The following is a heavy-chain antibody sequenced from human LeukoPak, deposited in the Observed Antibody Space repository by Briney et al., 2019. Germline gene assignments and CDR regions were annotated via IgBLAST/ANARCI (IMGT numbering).Heavy chain of an antibody. CDR2: ISGSGDRT. J-gene: IGHJ5*02. CDR1: GFAFSSHA. D-gene: IGHD3-3*01. CDR3: AKVLAGIFGWCDP. V-gene: IGHV3-23*01. Sequence: QPGGSLRLSCADSGFAFSSHAMTWVRQAPGKGLEWVSSISGSGDRTYYADSVKGRFTISRDNSQNTLYLQVNRLTAEDTAVYYCAKVLAGIFGWCDPWGQGTLVTVSS.